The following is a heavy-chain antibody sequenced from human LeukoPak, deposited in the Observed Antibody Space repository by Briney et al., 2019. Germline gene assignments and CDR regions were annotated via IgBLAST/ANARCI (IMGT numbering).Heavy chain of an antibody. V-gene: IGHV4-31*11. D-gene: IGHD2-15*01. Sequence: SETLSLTCAVSGGSISSGGYYWSWIRQHPGKGLEWIGYIYYSGSTYYNPSLKSRVTISVDTSKNQFSLKLSSVTAADTAVYYCASSGGSLYYFDYWGQGTLVTVSS. J-gene: IGHJ4*02. CDR3: ASSGGSLYYFDY. CDR2: IYYSGST. CDR1: GGSISSGGYY.